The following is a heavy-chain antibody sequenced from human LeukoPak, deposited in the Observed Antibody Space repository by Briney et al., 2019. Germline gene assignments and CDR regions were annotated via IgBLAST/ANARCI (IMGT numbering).Heavy chain of an antibody. CDR2: INSDGSST. CDR1: GFTFSNYW. Sequence: GGSLRLSCAASGFTFSNYWMNWVRQAPGKGLVWISRINSDGSSTSYADSVKGRFTISRDNAKNTLYLRINSLRVEDTAVFYCARGVGGYYGMDVWGRGTTVTVSS. J-gene: IGHJ6*02. D-gene: IGHD1-26*01. V-gene: IGHV3-74*01. CDR3: ARGVGGYYGMDV.